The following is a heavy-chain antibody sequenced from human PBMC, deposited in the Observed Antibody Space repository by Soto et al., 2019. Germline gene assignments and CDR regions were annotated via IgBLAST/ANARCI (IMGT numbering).Heavy chain of an antibody. D-gene: IGHD4-4*01. CDR2: ISAYNSNT. V-gene: IGHV1-18*01. Sequence: GASVKVSCKASGYTFTSYGISWVRQAPGQGLEWMGWISAYNSNTNYAQKLQGRVTMTTDTSTSTAYMELRSLRSDDTAVYYCARVLLDATVTYALDYWGQGTLVTVSS. CDR3: ARVLLDATVTYALDY. J-gene: IGHJ4*02. CDR1: GYTFTSYG.